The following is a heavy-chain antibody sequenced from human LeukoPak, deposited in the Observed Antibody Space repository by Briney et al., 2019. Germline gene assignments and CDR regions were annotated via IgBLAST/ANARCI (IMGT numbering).Heavy chain of an antibody. D-gene: IGHD2-2*01. V-gene: IGHV3-7*01. CDR3: ARDHAYRADY. CDR2: INQDESKN. CDR1: GFTFSNDW. J-gene: IGHJ4*02. Sequence: GGSLRLSCAASGFTFSNDWMCWVRQAPAKGLEREARINQDESKNEYADSVKGRFTISRANAKNSLYLQMSSLTAEDAAIYYCARDHAYRADYWGQGTLVTVSS.